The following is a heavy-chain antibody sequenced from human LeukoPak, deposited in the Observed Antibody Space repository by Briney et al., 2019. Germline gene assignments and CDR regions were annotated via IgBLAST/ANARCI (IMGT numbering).Heavy chain of an antibody. CDR3: ATLGYCSSTSCYGYYYGMDV. CDR1: GLTFSSYA. J-gene: IGHJ6*02. CDR2: ISGSGGST. V-gene: IGHV3-23*01. D-gene: IGHD2-2*01. Sequence: GESLRLSCTASGLTFSSYAMSWVRQAPGKGLEWVSGISGSGGSTYYADSVKGRFTISRDNAKNTLYLQMNTLRAEDTAVYYCATLGYCSSTSCYGYYYGMDVWGQGTTVTVSS.